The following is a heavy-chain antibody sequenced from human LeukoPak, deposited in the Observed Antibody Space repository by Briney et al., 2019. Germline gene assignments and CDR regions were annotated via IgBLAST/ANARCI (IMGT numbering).Heavy chain of an antibody. V-gene: IGHV3-7*01. CDR2: IKHNGGEK. Sequence: PGGSLRLSCVASGFTFTDYFMSWVRQAPGKGLEWVASIKHNGGEKYYVDSAKGRFTISRDNAKNLLYLEMNSLRAEDTAVYYCARGRYSSRSGGYYFDIWGQGTLVTVSS. D-gene: IGHD2-2*01. CDR1: GFTFTDYF. CDR3: ARGRYSSRSGGYYFDI. J-gene: IGHJ4*02.